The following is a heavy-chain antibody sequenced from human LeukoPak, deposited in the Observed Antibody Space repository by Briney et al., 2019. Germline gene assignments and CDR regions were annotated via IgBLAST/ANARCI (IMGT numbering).Heavy chain of an antibody. CDR1: GFTFSSYW. D-gene: IGHD3-10*01. Sequence: PGGSLRLSCAASGFTFSSYWMHWVRQAPGKGLVWVSRINIDGSTTSYADSVKGRFTISRDNAKNTLYLQMNSLRAEDTAVYYCARGGSSGSGSPWGLGTLVTVSS. CDR2: INIDGSTT. V-gene: IGHV3-74*01. J-gene: IGHJ4*02. CDR3: ARGGSSGSGSP.